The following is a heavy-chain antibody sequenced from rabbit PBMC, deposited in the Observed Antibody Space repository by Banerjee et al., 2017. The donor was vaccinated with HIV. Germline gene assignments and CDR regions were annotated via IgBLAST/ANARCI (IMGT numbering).Heavy chain of an antibody. Sequence: QEQLEESGGDLVKPEGSLTLTCTASGFSFSNKYVMCWVRQAPGKGLEWIGCINTSSGNTVYASWAKGRFTISKTSSTTVTLQMTSLTAADTATYFCVRDFSQVQWFNLWGQGTLVTVS. J-gene: IGHJ4*01. V-gene: IGHV1S45*01. CDR2: INTSSGNT. D-gene: IGHD1-1*01. CDR3: VRDFSQVQWFNL. CDR1: GFSFSNKYV.